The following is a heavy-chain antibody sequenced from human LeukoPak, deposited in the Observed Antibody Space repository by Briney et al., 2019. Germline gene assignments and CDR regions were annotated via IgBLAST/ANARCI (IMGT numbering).Heavy chain of an antibody. V-gene: IGHV3-7*01. CDR2: IKQDGSEK. J-gene: IGHJ4*02. CDR3: ARGSRATSGWKTFDY. Sequence: GRSLRLSCAASGFTFSSYWMNWVRQAPGKGLEWVANIKQDGSEKYYVDSVKGRFTISRDNAKNSLYLQMNRLRAEDTAVYYCARGSRATSGWKTFDYWGQGTLVTVSS. D-gene: IGHD6-19*01. CDR1: GFTFSSYW.